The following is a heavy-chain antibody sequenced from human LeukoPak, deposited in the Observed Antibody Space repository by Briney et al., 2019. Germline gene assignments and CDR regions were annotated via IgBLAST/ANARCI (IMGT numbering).Heavy chain of an antibody. V-gene: IGHV1-2*04. CDR2: INPNSGGT. CDR3: ARDRDGGYSYGRPLGYYYYYGMDV. Sequence: ASVKVSRKASGYTFTSYGISWVRQAPGQGLEWMGWINPNSGGTNYAQKFQGWVTMTRDTSISTAYMELSRLRSDDTAVYYCARDRDGGYSYGRPLGYYYYYGMDVWGQGTTVTVSS. CDR1: GYTFTSYG. D-gene: IGHD5-18*01. J-gene: IGHJ6*02.